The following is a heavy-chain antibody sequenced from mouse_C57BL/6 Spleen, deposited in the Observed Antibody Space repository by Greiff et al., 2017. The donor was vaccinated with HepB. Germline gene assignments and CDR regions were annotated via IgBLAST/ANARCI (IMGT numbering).Heavy chain of an antibody. CDR1: W. V-gene: IGHV1-56*01. CDR3: ARDVRDFDV. Sequence: WMQWVRQRPGQGLEWIGEIFPGSGSTYYNEKFKGKATLTVDTSSSTAYMQLSSLTSEDSAVYFCARDVRDFDVWGTGTTVTVSS. CDR2: IFPGSGST. D-gene: IGHD3-3*01. J-gene: IGHJ1*03.